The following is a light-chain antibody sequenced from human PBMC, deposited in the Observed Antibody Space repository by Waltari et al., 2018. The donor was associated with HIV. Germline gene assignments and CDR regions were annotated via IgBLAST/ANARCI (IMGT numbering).Light chain of an antibody. CDR3: SSYAGINPVI. V-gene: IGLV2-8*01. CDR1: SSDVGRYDY. CDR2: EVN. J-gene: IGLJ2*01. Sequence: QSALTQPPSASGSLGQSVTISCTGSSSDVGRYDYVSWYQQHPGKAPKLLIFEVNKRTSGVPDRFSGYKSGNTASLTVSGLQAEDEAEYSCSSYAGINPVIFGGGTTLTVL.